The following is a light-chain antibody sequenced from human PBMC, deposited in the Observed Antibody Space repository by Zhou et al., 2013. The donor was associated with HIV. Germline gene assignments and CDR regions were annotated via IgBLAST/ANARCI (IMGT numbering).Light chain of an antibody. CDR1: KLVDKY. V-gene: IGLV3-1*01. Sequence: SYELTQPPSVSVSPGQTASITCSGDKLVDKYACWYQQKPGQSPVLVIYRDTKRPSGIPERFSGSNSGNTATLTISGTQTMDEADYYCQAWDSRTGVFGTGTKVTVL. CDR3: QAWDSRTGV. CDR2: RDT. J-gene: IGLJ1*01.